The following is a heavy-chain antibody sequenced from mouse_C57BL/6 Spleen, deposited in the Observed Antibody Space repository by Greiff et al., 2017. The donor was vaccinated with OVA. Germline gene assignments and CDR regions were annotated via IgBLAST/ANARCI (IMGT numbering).Heavy chain of an antibody. V-gene: IGHV1-55*01. CDR3: ARFDYYGSSYGYFEV. Sequence: QVQLQQPGAELVKPGASVKMSCKASGYTFTSYWITWVKQRPGQGLEWIGDIYPGSGSTNYNEKFKSKATLTVDTSSSTAYMQLSSLTSEDSAVYYCARFDYYGSSYGYFEVWAQGPRSPSPQ. D-gene: IGHD1-1*01. CDR1: GYTFTSYW. CDR2: IYPGSGST. J-gene: IGHJ1*03.